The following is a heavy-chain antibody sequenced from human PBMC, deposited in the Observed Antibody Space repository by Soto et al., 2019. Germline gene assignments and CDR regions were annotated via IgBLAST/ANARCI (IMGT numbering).Heavy chain of an antibody. CDR1: GFIFSSYA. V-gene: IGHV3-23*01. CDR2: ISGTGGTT. Sequence: GESLKISCAASGFIFSSYAMSWVRQAPGKGLEWVSAISGTGGTTYYADSVKGRFTISRDNSKNTLYLQMNSLRAEDTAVYYCAKDIETTVLRAYDYWGQGTLVTVSS. D-gene: IGHD4-17*01. CDR3: AKDIETTVLRAYDY. J-gene: IGHJ4*02.